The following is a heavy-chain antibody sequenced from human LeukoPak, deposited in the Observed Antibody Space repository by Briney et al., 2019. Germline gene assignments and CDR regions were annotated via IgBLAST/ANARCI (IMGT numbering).Heavy chain of an antibody. Sequence: GRSLRLSCAASGFTFSSYGMHWVRQAPGKGLEWVTVIWYDGSNKYYADSVKGRFTISRDNSKNTLYLQMNSLRAEDTAVYYCARESYYYDSSGYSAPGHLVDPWGQGTLVTVSS. CDR3: ARESYYYDSSGYSAPGHLVDP. CDR2: IWYDGSNK. J-gene: IGHJ5*02. D-gene: IGHD3-22*01. V-gene: IGHV3-33*01. CDR1: GFTFSSYG.